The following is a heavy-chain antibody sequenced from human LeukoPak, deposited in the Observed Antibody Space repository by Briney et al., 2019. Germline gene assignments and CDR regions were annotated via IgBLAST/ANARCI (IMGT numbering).Heavy chain of an antibody. J-gene: IGHJ4*02. V-gene: IGHV4-39*07. Sequence: PSETLSLTCTVSGASIIHEHYYWGWIRQPPGKGLEWIGTIYYTGRSYYNPSLTSRVAMSADTSKNQLSLRLNSVTAADTAVYYCARQRGQAGDPVGYWGQGTLVTVSS. CDR2: IYYTGRS. D-gene: IGHD2-21*02. CDR3: ARQRGQAGDPVGY. CDR1: GASIIHEHYY.